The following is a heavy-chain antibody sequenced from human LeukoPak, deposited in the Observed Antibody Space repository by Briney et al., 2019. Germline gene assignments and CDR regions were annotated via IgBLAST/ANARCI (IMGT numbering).Heavy chain of an antibody. V-gene: IGHV3-33*03. CDR1: GFTFSSYG. CDR3: AKGKDDILNGDEFDY. D-gene: IGHD3-9*01. J-gene: IGHJ4*02. CDR2: IWYDGSNK. Sequence: GGSLRLSCAASGFTFSSYGMHWVRQPPGKGLEWVAIIWYDGSNKYYADSVKGRFSISRDNSKNTLYLQMNSLRAEDTAVYYCAKGKDDILNGDEFDYWGQGTLVTVSS.